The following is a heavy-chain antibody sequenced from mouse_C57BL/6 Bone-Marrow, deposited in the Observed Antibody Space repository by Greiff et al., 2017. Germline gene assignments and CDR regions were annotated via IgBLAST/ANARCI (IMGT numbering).Heavy chain of an antibody. CDR1: GYTFTSYW. V-gene: IGHV1-5*01. CDR3: TRKTPYVLLSAWFAY. D-gene: IGHD1-1*01. CDR2: IYPGNSDT. J-gene: IGHJ3*01. Sequence: EVQLQQSGTVLARPGASVKMSCKTSGYTFTSYWMHWVKQRPGQGLEWIGAIYPGNSDTSYNQKFKGKAKLTAVTSASTAYMELSSLTNEDSAVYYGTRKTPYVLLSAWFAYWGQGTLVTVSA.